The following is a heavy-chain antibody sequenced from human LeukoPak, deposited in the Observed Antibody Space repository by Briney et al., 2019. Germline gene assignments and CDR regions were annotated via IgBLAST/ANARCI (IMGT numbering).Heavy chain of an antibody. V-gene: IGHV3-23*01. Sequence: GGSLRLSCAASGFTFSSYAMTWVRQAPGKGLEWVSAISGDGGTTYAGSVKGRFTVSRDNPKNTLYLQMNSLRAGDTAVYYCARSYGMDVWGQGTTVTVSS. CDR3: ARSYGMDV. J-gene: IGHJ6*02. CDR1: GFTFSSYA. CDR2: ISGDGGTT.